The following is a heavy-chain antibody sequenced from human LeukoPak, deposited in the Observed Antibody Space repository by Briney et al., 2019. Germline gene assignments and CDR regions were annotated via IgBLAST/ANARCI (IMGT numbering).Heavy chain of an antibody. CDR2: ISYDGSNK. J-gene: IGHJ4*02. CDR1: GFTFSSYA. Sequence: GGSLRLSCAASGFTFSSYAMHWVRQAPGKGLERVAVISYDGSNKYYADSVKGRFTISRDNSKNTLYLQMNSLRAEDTAVYYCARDGTDWGQGTLVTVSS. V-gene: IGHV3-30-3*01. CDR3: ARDGTD.